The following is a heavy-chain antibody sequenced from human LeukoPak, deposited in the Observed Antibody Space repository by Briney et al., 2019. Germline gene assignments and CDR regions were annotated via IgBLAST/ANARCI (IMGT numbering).Heavy chain of an antibody. CDR1: RYTFTTYG. CDR2: ISANNGNT. V-gene: IGHV1-18*01. D-gene: IGHD6-19*01. CDR3: ARELCSGWYPYYFDY. J-gene: IGHJ4*02. Sequence: ASVTVSSTASRYTFTTYGISWVGQAAGQGGEGMGCISANNGNTNYAHTLHGIATITTDTSTSTAYMELRSLRSDDTAVYYCARELCSGWYPYYFDYWGQGSLVTVSS.